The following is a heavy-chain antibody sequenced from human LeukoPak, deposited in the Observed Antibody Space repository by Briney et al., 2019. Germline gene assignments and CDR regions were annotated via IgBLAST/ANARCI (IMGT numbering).Heavy chain of an antibody. CDR1: GYSISSGYY. Sequence: PSETLSLTCAVSGYSISSGYYWCWIRQPPGKRLEGMGRSDYSGRTHYNPSLKSRVTISVDTSKNQFSLRLSSVTAADTAVYYCARRGYCSSTSCYEYWFDPWGQGTLVTVSS. V-gene: IGHV4-38-2*01. CDR2: SDYSGRT. CDR3: ARRGYCSSTSCYEYWFDP. D-gene: IGHD2-2*01. J-gene: IGHJ5*02.